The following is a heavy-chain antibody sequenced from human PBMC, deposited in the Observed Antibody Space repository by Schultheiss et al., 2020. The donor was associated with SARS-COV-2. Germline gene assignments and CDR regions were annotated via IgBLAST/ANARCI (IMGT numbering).Heavy chain of an antibody. V-gene: IGHV4-59*01. D-gene: IGHD1-14*01. CDR1: GGSISSYY. CDR2: IYYSGST. Sequence: SETLSLTCTVSGGSISSYYWSWIRQPPGKGLEWIGYIYYSGSTNYNPSLKSRVTIPVDTSKNQFSLKLSSVTAADTAVYYCARENSHRTAFDIWGQGTMVTVSS. J-gene: IGHJ3*02. CDR3: ARENSHRTAFDI.